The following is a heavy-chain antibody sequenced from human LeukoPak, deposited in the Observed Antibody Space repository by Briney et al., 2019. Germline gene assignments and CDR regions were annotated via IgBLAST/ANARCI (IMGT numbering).Heavy chain of an antibody. CDR1: GFTFSSYG. D-gene: IGHD6-13*01. CDR2: ISGSGGST. Sequence: GGSLRLSCAASGFTFSSYGMSWVRQAPGKGREWVSAISGSGGSTYYEDSGKGRFTISRDNSKNTLYLQMNSLRAEDTAVYFCARGGRNWYQDFWGQGTLVTVSS. CDR3: ARGGRNWYQDF. J-gene: IGHJ4*02. V-gene: IGHV3-23*01.